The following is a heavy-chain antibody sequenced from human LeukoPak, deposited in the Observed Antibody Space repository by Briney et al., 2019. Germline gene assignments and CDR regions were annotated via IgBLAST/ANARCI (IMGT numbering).Heavy chain of an antibody. V-gene: IGHV4-30-4*08. CDR3: ASGHYYGSGSYYKSPPFY. Sequence: SETLSLTCTVSGGSISSGGYYWSWIRQPPGKGLEWIGYIYYSGSTHYNPSLKSRVTISVDTSKNQFSLKLSSVTAADTAVYYCASGHYYGSGSYYKSPPFYWGQGTLVTVSS. CDR2: IYYSGST. D-gene: IGHD3-10*01. CDR1: GGSISSGGYY. J-gene: IGHJ4*02.